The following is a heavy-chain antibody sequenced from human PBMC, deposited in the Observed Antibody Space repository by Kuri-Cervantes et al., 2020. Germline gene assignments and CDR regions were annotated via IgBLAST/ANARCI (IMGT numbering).Heavy chain of an antibody. V-gene: IGHV1-2*02. D-gene: IGHD6-19*01. Sequence: ASVKVSCKASGYTFTSYYMHWVRQAPGQGLEWMGWINPNSGGTNYAQKFQGRVTMTRDTSISTAYMELRSLRSDDTAVYYCARRGGWLVPGAFDIWGQGTMVTVSS. CDR1: GYTFTSYY. CDR2: INPNSGGT. CDR3: ARRGGWLVPGAFDI. J-gene: IGHJ3*02.